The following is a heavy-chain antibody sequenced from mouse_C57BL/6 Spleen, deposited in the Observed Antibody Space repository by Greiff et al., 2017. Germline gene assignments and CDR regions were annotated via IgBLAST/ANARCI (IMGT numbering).Heavy chain of an antibody. V-gene: IGHV5-16*01. CDR2: INYDGSST. CDR3: ARDKYYGSSWYFDV. CDR1: GFTFSDYY. J-gene: IGHJ1*03. Sequence: EVHLVESEGGLVQPGSSMKLSCTASGFTFSDYYMAWVRQVPEKGLEWVANINYDGSSTYYLDSLKSRFIISRDNAKNILYLQMSSRKSEDTATYYCARDKYYGSSWYFDVWGTGTTVTVSS. D-gene: IGHD1-1*01.